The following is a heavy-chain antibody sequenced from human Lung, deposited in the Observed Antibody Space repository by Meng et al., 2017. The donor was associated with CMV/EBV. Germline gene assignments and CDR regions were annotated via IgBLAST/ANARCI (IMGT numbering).Heavy chain of an antibody. V-gene: IGHV3-7*04. Sequence: GESXKISCADSTLTFRSYWMSWVRQAPGNGLEWVANIKQDGSEKFYADSVKGRFTISRDNAQKSLYLEMSNLRVEDTAVYYCAKDGGARGHTADWGQGTLVTVSS. J-gene: IGHJ1*01. CDR1: TLTFRSYW. CDR3: AKDGGARGHTAD. CDR2: IKQDGSEK. D-gene: IGHD3-16*01.